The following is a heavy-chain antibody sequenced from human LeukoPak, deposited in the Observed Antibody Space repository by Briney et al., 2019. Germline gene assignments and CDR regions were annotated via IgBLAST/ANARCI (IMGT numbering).Heavy chain of an antibody. CDR1: GGSISSGGYY. J-gene: IGHJ4*02. V-gene: IGHV4-61*08. CDR2: IYYSGST. D-gene: IGHD6-13*01. CDR3: ARAEGHSSSWPYYFDY. Sequence: SETLSLTCTVSGGSISSGGYYWSWIRQPPGKGLEWIGYIYYSGSTNYNPSLKSRVTISVDTSKNQFSLKLSSVTAADTAVYYCARAEGHSSSWPYYFDYWGQGTLVTVSS.